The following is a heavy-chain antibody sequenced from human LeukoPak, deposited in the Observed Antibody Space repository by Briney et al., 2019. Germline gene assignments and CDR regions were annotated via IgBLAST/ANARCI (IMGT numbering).Heavy chain of an antibody. J-gene: IGHJ6*03. D-gene: IGHD1-1*01. CDR3: ARGPPRGKYYYMDV. Sequence: GGSLRLSCAASGFTFSSFDMHWVRQPTGQGLEWVSTIGTASDTYYPGSVEGRFTLSRDNAKNSLYLQMNSLTAGDTAVYYCARGPPRGKYYYMDVWVKGTTVTVSS. V-gene: IGHV3-13*01. CDR1: GFTFSSFD. CDR2: IGTASDT.